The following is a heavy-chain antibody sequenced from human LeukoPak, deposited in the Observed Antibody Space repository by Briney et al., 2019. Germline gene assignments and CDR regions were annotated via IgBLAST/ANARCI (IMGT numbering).Heavy chain of an antibody. CDR3: AKAISVGATTDAAD. D-gene: IGHD1-26*01. CDR1: GFTFSSYG. CDR2: ISYDGSNK. J-gene: IGHJ4*02. V-gene: IGHV3-30*18. Sequence: PGGSLRLSCAASGFTFSSYGMHWVRQAPGKGLEWVAFISYDGSNKYYADSVKGRFTISRDNSKNTLYLQMNNLRADDTAVYYCAKAISVGATTDAADWGQGTLVTVSS.